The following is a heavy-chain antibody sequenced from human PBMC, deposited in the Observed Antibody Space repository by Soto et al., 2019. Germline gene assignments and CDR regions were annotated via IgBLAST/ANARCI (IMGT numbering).Heavy chain of an antibody. V-gene: IGHV1-46*01. D-gene: IGHD2-15*01. CDR3: ARAGYCSGGTCFHGNCDY. CDR1: GYTFTTYN. Sequence: QVQLVQSGAEVKRPGASVKVSCKASGYTFTTYNMHWVRQAPGQGLEWLGIINPNGGSTTYAQKFQGRVAMTRDTSTSTVCLELSSLRSEDTAVYYCARAGYCSGGTCFHGNCDYWGQGTLVTVSA. J-gene: IGHJ4*02. CDR2: INPNGGST.